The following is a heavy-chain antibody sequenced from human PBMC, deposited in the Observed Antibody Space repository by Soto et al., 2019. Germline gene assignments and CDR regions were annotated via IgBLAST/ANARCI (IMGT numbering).Heavy chain of an antibody. CDR2: IIPIFGTA. CDR3: ARGPPGSSSWYWYFDL. Sequence: QVQLVQSGAEVKKPGSSVKVSCKASGGTFSSYAISWVRQAPGQGLEWMGGIIPIFGTANYAQKFQGRVTITADESTSSAYVELSSLRSEDTAVYYCARGPPGSSSWYWYFDLWGRGTLVSVSS. CDR1: GGTFSSYA. V-gene: IGHV1-69*01. D-gene: IGHD6-13*01. J-gene: IGHJ2*01.